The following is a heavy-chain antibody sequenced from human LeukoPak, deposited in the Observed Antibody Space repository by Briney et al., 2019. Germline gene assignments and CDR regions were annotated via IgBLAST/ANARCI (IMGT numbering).Heavy chain of an antibody. D-gene: IGHD4-17*01. Sequence: GGSLRLSCAAYGFTFISYSMNWVRQAPGKGLEWVSYISSSSSTIYYADSVKGRFTISRDNAKDSLYLQMNSLRAEDTAVYYCARDTVTTSCINWFDPWGQGTLVTVSS. CDR2: ISSSSSTI. CDR3: ARDTVTTSCINWFDP. V-gene: IGHV3-48*01. J-gene: IGHJ5*02. CDR1: GFTFISYS.